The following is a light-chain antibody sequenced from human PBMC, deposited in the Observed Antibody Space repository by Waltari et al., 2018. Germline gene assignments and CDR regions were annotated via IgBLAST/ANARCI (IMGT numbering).Light chain of an antibody. J-gene: IGLJ7*01. CDR3: GTWDSSLSGAV. Sequence: QSVLTQPPSVSAAPGQRVTISCSGGSSNIGNNYVSWYRQFPGTAPKLLIYENTERPSGIPGRFAGSKSCTSATLEITGLQAGDEADYYCGTWDSSLSGAVFGGGTHLTVL. V-gene: IGLV1-51*02. CDR1: SSNIGNNY. CDR2: ENT.